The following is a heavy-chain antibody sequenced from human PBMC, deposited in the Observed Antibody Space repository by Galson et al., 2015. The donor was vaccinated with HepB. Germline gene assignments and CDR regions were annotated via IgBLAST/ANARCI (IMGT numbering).Heavy chain of an antibody. CDR2: TYYRSKWYN. D-gene: IGHD6-6*01. Sequence: CAISGDSVSSNSAAWNWIRQSPSRGLEWLGRTYYRSKWYNDYAVSVKSRITINPDTSKNQFSLQLNSVTPEDSAVYYCAREERGQLVLRYYYYYGMDVWGQGTTVTVSS. J-gene: IGHJ6*02. V-gene: IGHV6-1*01. CDR1: GDSVSSNSAA. CDR3: AREERGQLVLRYYYYYGMDV.